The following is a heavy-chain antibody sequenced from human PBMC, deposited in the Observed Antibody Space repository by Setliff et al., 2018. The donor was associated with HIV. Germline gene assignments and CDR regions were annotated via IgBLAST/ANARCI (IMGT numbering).Heavy chain of an antibody. CDR2: SYHSGST. CDR3: ARSCQSGRSDWYFDL. CDR1: GGSISSSNW. Sequence: LSLTCAVSGGSISSSNWWTWVRQPPGKGLEWIGESYHSGSTNYNPSLKSRVTISLDKSKNQFSLKLTSVSAADTAIYFCARSCQSGRSDWYFDLWGRGTLVTVSS. J-gene: IGHJ2*01. V-gene: IGHV4-4*01. D-gene: IGHD2-15*01.